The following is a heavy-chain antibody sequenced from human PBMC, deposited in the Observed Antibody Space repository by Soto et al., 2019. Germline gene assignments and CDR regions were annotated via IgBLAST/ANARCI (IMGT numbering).Heavy chain of an antibody. D-gene: IGHD2-2*01. CDR2: INAGNGNT. J-gene: IGHJ3*02. CDR1: GYTSTSYA. V-gene: IGHV1-3*01. CDR3: ARGLASCSSTSCSIRPHAFDI. Sequence: GASVNVSCKASGYTSTSYAMHWVRQAPGQRLEWMGWINAGNGNTKYSQKFQGRVTITRDTSASTAYMELSSLRSEDTAVYYCARGLASCSSTSCSIRPHAFDIWGQGTIVTVSS.